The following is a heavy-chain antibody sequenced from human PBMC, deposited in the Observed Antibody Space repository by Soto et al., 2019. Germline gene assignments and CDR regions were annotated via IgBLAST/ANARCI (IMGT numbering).Heavy chain of an antibody. J-gene: IGHJ4*02. CDR1: GFSLSSTRVA. D-gene: IGHD6-19*01. Sequence: QITLKESGHTLVKPTQTLTLTCTFSGFSLSSTRVAVGWIRQPPGKALEWLALIYWDDDKRYSPFLKSRLTITQDTSKNPVVLTMTNMDPVDTATYYCAHSVVAGLGYYFDYWGQGTLVTVSS. CDR3: AHSVVAGLGYYFDY. V-gene: IGHV2-5*02. CDR2: IYWDDDK.